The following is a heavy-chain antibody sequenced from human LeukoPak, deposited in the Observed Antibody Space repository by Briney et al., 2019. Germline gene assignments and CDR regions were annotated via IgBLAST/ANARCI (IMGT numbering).Heavy chain of an antibody. CDR2: IRYDGGNK. CDR3: AKGLGSGYQFDY. CDR1: GFIFSNNA. D-gene: IGHD3-22*01. V-gene: IGHV3-30*02. Sequence: PGGSLRLSCAASGFIFSNNAMSWVRQAPGKGLEWVAFIRYDGGNKFYADSVKGRFTISRDNSKNTLYLQMNSLRVEDTAVYYCAKGLGSGYQFDYWGQGTLVTVSS. J-gene: IGHJ4*02.